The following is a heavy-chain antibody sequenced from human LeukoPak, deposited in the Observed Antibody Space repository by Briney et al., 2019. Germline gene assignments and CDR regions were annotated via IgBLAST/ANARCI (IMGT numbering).Heavy chain of an antibody. CDR3: ARGYRGGVYYYNYGMDV. CDR1: GRFISSHY. J-gene: IGHJ6*02. Sequence: SDTLSLTCTVSGRFISSHYSTWLRQPPGKCLEWLAYVYYSGSTNYNPSLKSRVTISVHTSNNQFYLKQTSVTAADTAVYECARGYRGGVYYYNYGMDVWGQGTTVPVSS. D-gene: IGHD1-26*01. CDR2: VYYSGST. V-gene: IGHV4-59*11.